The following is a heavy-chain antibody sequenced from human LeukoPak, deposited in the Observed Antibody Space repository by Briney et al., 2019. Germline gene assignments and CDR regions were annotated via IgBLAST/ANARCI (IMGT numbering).Heavy chain of an antibody. J-gene: IGHJ4*02. CDR2: ISSSSSYI. CDR3: ARDLGGWPVDY. V-gene: IGHV3-21*01. Sequence: GGSLRLSCAASGFTFNTYSMTWVRQAPGKGLEWVSSISSSSSYIYYADSVKGRFTISRDNAKNSLYLQMNSLRAEDTAVYYCARDLGGWPVDYWGQGTLVTVSS. D-gene: IGHD6-19*01. CDR1: GFTFNTYS.